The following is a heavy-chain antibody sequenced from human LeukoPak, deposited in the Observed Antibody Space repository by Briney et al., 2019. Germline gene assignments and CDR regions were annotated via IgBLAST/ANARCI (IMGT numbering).Heavy chain of an antibody. J-gene: IGHJ4*02. CDR3: ARDFLDTAMVFVY. CDR1: GVTFDDYA. D-gene: IGHD5-18*01. CDR2: ISWNSRTI. Sequence: GGSLRLSCAASGVTFDDYAMHWVRQAPGQGLEWVAGISWNSRTIGYADSVKGRFTISRDNSKNTLYLQMNSLRAEDTAVYYCARDFLDTAMVFVYWGQGTLVTVSS. V-gene: IGHV3-9*01.